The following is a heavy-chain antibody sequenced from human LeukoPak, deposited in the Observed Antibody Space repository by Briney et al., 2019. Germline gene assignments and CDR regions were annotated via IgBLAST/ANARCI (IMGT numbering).Heavy chain of an antibody. V-gene: IGHV3-21*01. CDR1: GLPLKRYS. CDR2: LKSISSYI. J-gene: IGHJ6*02. CDR3: ARDAVNCSSTSCYAGDYYYGMDV. Sequence: PGGAPRLSFAASGLPLKRYSMIWGRQAPGEGLEGGSSLKSISSYIYYADSVKGRFTISRDNAKNSLYLQMNSLRAEDTAVYYCARDAVNCSSTSCYAGDYYYGMDVWGQGTTVTVSS. D-gene: IGHD2-2*01.